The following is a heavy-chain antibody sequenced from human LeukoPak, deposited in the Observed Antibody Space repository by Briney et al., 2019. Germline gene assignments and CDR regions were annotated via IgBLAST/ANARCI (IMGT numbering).Heavy chain of an antibody. CDR3: ARIETVTDAFDI. CDR2: IYSGGST. J-gene: IGHJ3*02. V-gene: IGHV3-66*01. CDR1: GFTFSDYY. Sequence: GGSLRLSCAASGFTFSDYYMTWVRQAPGKGLEWVSLIYSGGSTSYADSVRGRFTISRDNSKNTLCLQMNSLRAEDTAVYYCARIETVTDAFDIWGQGTLVTVSS. D-gene: IGHD1-1*01.